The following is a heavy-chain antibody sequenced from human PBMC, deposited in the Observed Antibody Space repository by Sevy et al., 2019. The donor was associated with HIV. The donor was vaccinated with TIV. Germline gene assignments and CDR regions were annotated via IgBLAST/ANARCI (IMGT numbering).Heavy chain of an antibody. J-gene: IGHJ5*01. Sequence: ASVKVSCKASGYTFTSYIIHWVRQAPGQGPEWMGMINPSGDTSTYAQKLQGRITVTTDTSTRTVYMQLNSLRSDDTAVYYCARVSPRWLGERTPPLNWFDSWGQGTLVTVSS. CDR2: INPSGDTS. CDR3: ARVSPRWLGERTPPLNWFDS. D-gene: IGHD3-10*01. CDR1: GYTFTSYI. V-gene: IGHV1-46*04.